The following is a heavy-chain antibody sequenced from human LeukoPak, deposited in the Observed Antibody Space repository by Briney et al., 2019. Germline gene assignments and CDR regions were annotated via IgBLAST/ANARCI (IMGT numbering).Heavy chain of an antibody. D-gene: IGHD3-9*01. J-gene: IGHJ4*02. CDR3: ARVPYYDILTGYYKRTAFDY. CDR1: GGSFSGYY. Sequence: PETLSLTCAVYGGSFSGYYWSWIRQPPGKGLEWIGEINHSGSTNYNPSLKSRVTISVHTSKNQFSLKLSSMTAADTAVYYCARVPYYDILTGYYKRTAFDYWGQGTLVTVSS. V-gene: IGHV4-34*01. CDR2: INHSGST.